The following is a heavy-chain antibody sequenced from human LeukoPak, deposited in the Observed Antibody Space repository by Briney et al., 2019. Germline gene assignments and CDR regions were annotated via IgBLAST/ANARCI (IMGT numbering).Heavy chain of an antibody. J-gene: IGHJ4*02. CDR2: IRYDGSNK. D-gene: IGHD4-23*01. Sequence: PGGSLRLSCAASGFTFSSYGMHWVRQAPGKGLEWVAFIRYDGSNKYYADSVKGRFTISRDNSKNTLYLQMNSLRAEDTAVYYCAKDPTRDGGNLFPDWGQGTLVTVSS. V-gene: IGHV3-30*02. CDR3: AKDPTRDGGNLFPD. CDR1: GFTFSSYG.